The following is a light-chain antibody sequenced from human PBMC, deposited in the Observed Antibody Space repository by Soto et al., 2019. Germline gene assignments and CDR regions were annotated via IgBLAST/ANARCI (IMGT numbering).Light chain of an antibody. Sequence: TVLTQSPGTLSVSPGERASLSCRASQSVSINLAWYQQKPGQAPRLLIYGASTRATGIPARFSGSGSGTEFTLTISSLQSEDFAVYYCQQYSNWPLTFGGGTKVDIK. V-gene: IGKV3-15*01. J-gene: IGKJ4*01. CDR2: GAS. CDR3: QQYSNWPLT. CDR1: QSVSIN.